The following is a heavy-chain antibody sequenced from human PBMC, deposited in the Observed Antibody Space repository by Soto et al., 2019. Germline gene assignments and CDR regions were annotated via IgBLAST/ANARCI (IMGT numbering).Heavy chain of an antibody. CDR3: TRDWEITVSTWSFGGF. D-gene: IGHD3-10*01. CDR2: IIPFHGVT. CDR1: GGTFSPYT. J-gene: IGHJ4*02. V-gene: IGHV1-69*08. Sequence: QVQLVQSGAEVKKPGSSVKVSCKASGGTFSPYTINWVRQAPGQGLEWMGRIIPFHGVTNYAQKFQARVKITADKSTSTAYMEVSGLRFEDTAMYYCTRDWEITVSTWSFGGFWGRGTLVTVSS.